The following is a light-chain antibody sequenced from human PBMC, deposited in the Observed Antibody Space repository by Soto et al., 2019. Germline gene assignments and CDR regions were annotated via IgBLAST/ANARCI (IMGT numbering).Light chain of an antibody. Sequence: DIQMTQSPLSLSASVGDRVTITCRSSQGIRNFVAWYQQKPGKAPKLLIYAASTLQSGVPSRFSGSGSGTDFTLTINSLQPEDVATYSCQKYSSVPVFGPGIKVEIK. J-gene: IGKJ3*01. V-gene: IGKV1-27*01. CDR3: QKYSSVPV. CDR1: QGIRNF. CDR2: AAS.